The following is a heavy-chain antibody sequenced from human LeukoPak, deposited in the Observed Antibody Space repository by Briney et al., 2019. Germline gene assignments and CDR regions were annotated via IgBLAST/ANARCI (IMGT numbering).Heavy chain of an antibody. CDR1: GYTFTIYG. V-gene: IGHV1-18*01. CDR2: ISAYNGNT. J-gene: IGHJ6*03. D-gene: IGHD3-3*01. Sequence: ASVKVSFRASGYTFTIYGISWVRQAPGQGVEGMGWISAYNGNTNYAQKLQGRVTMTTDTSTSTAYMELRSLRSDDTAVYYCARGYDFWSGGYYYMDVWGKGTAVTVSS. CDR3: ARGYDFWSGGYYYMDV.